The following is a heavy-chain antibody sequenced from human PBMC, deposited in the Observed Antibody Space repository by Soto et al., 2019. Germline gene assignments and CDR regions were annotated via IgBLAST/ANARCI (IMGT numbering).Heavy chain of an antibody. CDR2: INPSGGST. Sequence: QVQLVQSGAEVKKPGASVKVSCKASGYTFTSYYMHWVRQAPGQGLEWMGIINPSGGSTSYAQKFQGRVTMTRDTSTSTVYMELSSLRSEDTAVYYCARGLGLAAAGLVFQHWGQGTLVTVSS. CDR3: ARGLGLAAAGLVFQH. D-gene: IGHD6-13*01. J-gene: IGHJ1*01. CDR1: GYTFTSYY. V-gene: IGHV1-46*01.